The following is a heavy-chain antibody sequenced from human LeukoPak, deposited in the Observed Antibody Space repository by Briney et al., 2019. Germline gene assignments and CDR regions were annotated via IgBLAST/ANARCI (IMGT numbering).Heavy chain of an antibody. V-gene: IGHV4-59*01. D-gene: IGHD2-21*01. CDR3: ATYYGGVGGRGH. CDR2: NGNT. CDR1: GGSISSYH. Sequence: PSETLSLTCTVSGGSISSYHWSWIRQAPGKGLEWIGHNGNTNYNPSLKSRVTISIDTSKNQFSLNLNTVTAADTAVYYCATYYGGVGGRGHWGPGTLVTVSS. J-gene: IGHJ4*02.